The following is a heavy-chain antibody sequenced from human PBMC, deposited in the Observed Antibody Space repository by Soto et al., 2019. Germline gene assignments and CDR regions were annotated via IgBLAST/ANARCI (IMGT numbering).Heavy chain of an antibody. CDR1: GFFFSSYT. CDR2: FSATSENT. Sequence: EVQLLESGGGLVQPGGSLRLSCVGSGFFFSSYTMTWVRQAPGKGLEWVSSFSATSENTYYADSVRGRFTISRDNSKNTLFLQMNSLTAEDTAMYYCAKARDQQWVRLPFDYWVQGILVIGSS. J-gene: IGHJ4*02. D-gene: IGHD6-19*01. CDR3: AKARDQQWVRLPFDY. V-gene: IGHV3-23*01.